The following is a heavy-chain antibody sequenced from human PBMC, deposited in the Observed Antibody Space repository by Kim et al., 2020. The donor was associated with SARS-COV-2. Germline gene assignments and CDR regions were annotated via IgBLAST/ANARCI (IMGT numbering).Heavy chain of an antibody. D-gene: IGHD3-22*01. CDR3: AKGSYYYDSSGYYRPLDY. V-gene: IGHV4-34*01. Sequence: KSRVTTSVDTSKNQFSLKLSSVTAADTAVYYCAKGSYYYDSSGYYRPLDYWGQGTLVTVSS. J-gene: IGHJ4*02.